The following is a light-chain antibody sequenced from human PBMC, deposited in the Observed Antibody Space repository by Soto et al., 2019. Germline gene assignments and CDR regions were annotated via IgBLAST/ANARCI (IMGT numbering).Light chain of an antibody. CDR1: QGISSW. V-gene: IGKV1-12*01. CDR3: QQANRFPIT. Sequence: DILMTQSPSSESASVGDRGTITCRASQGISSWLAWYQQKPGKAPNLLIFAASSFQSGFPSRFSGSGSGTDFTLIISSLQPEDFATYYCQQANRFPITFGQGTRLEIK. CDR2: AAS. J-gene: IGKJ5*01.